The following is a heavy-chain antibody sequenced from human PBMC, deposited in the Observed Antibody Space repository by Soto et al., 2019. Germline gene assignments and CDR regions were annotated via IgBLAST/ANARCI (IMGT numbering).Heavy chain of an antibody. D-gene: IGHD1-26*01. V-gene: IGHV3-23*01. CDR3: AKSILGSLGSFDL. Sequence: EAQLLESGGGLVQPGGSLRLSCVVSGFNFNSYSMGWVRQVPGKGLEWVSGISGSGGSTYYVESVKGRFTISRDNSKNTLYLQMNSLRAEDTATYNCAKSILGSLGSFDLWGLGTKVIVSS. CDR2: ISGSGGST. CDR1: GFNFNSYS. J-gene: IGHJ3*01.